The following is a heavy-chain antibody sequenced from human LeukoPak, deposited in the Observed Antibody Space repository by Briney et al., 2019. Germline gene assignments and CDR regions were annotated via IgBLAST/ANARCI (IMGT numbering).Heavy chain of an antibody. J-gene: IGHJ5*02. CDR2: IIAIYGTS. CDR1: GCTLSNYP. CDR3: ATHTGGYNYWWFDI. D-gene: IGHD5-24*01. Sequence: SVTVSCKSSGCTLSNYPIIWVRQAPGRGLEWLGGIIAIYGTSNYALMFQGRITLSAHESTATAYMELRNLTSDDTAMYFCATHTGGYNYWWFDIWGQGTLVSVSS. V-gene: IGHV1-69*01.